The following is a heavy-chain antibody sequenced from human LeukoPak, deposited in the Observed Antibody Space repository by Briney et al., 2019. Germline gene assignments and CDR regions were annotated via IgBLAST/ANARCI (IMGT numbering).Heavy chain of an antibody. J-gene: IGHJ4*02. CDR1: GGSISSYY. Sequence: SETLSLTCTVSGGSISSYYWSWIRQPPGKGLEWIGYIYYSGSTNYNPSLKSRVTISVDTSKNQFSLKLSSVTAADTAVYYCARAAAGILDYWGQGTLVTVSS. CDR3: ARAAAGILDY. V-gene: IGHV4-59*01. CDR2: IYYSGST. D-gene: IGHD6-13*01.